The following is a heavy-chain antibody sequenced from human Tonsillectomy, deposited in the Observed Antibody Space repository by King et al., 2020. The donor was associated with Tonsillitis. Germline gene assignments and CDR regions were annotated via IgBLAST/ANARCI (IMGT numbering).Heavy chain of an antibody. D-gene: IGHD3-22*01. CDR1: GGTFSSYA. J-gene: IGHJ4*02. CDR2: IIPIFGTA. Sequence: LQLVQSGAEVKKTGSSVKVSSKASGGTFSSYAISWVRQTPGQGREWRWGIIPIFGTANYAQKFQGRVTSTADESTSTAYIELSSPRSEDTAVYYCARGGAYYYDRSGSPPPLFDYWGQGTLVTVSS. V-gene: IGHV1-69*01. CDR3: ARGGAYYYDRSGSPPPLFDY.